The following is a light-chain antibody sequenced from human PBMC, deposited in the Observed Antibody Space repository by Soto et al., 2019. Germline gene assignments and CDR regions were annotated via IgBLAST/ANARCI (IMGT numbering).Light chain of an antibody. Sequence: EIVMTQSPATLSVSPGERATLSCRASQSVSSNLAWYQQKPGQAPRLLIYGASTRATGIPARFSGSGSGTAFTLTISSLQSEDFAVYYCQQYNNWPAINFGQGTRLEIK. V-gene: IGKV3-15*01. CDR2: GAS. J-gene: IGKJ5*01. CDR3: QQYNNWPAIN. CDR1: QSVSSN.